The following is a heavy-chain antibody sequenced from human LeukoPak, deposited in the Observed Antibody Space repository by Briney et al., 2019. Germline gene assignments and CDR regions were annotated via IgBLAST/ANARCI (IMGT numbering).Heavy chain of an antibody. CDR2: IGSISNYT. V-gene: IGHV3-11*05. CDR3: ARGEPLLSTSPPFDY. CDR1: GFTFSDYY. Sequence: PGGSLRLSCAASGFTFSDYYMSWIRQAPGKGLEWVSCIGSISNYTNYADSVKGRFTISRDNSKNTLYLQMNSLRADDTAVYYCARGEPLLSTSPPFDYWGQGTLVTVSS. J-gene: IGHJ4*02. D-gene: IGHD1-14*01.